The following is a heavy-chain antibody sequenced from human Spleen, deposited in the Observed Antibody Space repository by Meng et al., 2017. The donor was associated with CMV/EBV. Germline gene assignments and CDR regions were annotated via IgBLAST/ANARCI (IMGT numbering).Heavy chain of an antibody. D-gene: IGHD2-21*02. CDR2: ISGSGGST. CDR3: ARDPMTSGGMDV. J-gene: IGHJ6*02. CDR1: GFTFSSYA. Sequence: GESLKISCAASGFTFSSYAMSWVHQAPGKGLEWVSAISGSGGSTYYADSVKGRFTISRDNAKNTLYLQMNSLRAEDTAIYFCARDPMTSGGMDVWGQGTTVTVSS. V-gene: IGHV3-23*01.